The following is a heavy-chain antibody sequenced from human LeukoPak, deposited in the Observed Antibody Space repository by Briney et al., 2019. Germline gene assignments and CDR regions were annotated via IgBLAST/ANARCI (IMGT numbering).Heavy chain of an antibody. CDR1: GFTFDDYA. CDR3: ARGNYDMDAFDI. J-gene: IGHJ3*02. V-gene: IGHV3-9*01. D-gene: IGHD3-9*01. Sequence: GRSLRLSCAASGFTFDDYAMHWVRQAPGKGLEWVSGISWNSGSIGYADSVKGRFTISRDNAKNSLYLQMNSLRAEDTAVYYCARGNYDMDAFDIWGQGTMVTVSS. CDR2: ISWNSGSI.